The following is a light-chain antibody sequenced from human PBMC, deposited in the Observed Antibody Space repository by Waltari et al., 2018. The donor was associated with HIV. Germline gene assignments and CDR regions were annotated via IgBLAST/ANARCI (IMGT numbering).Light chain of an antibody. CDR1: QSVSSY. Sequence: EIVFTQSPATLSLSPGERATLSCRASQSVSSYLAWYQQKPGQAPRLLIYDASNRATGIPARFSGSGSGTDFTLTISSLESEDFAVYYCQQRRNWPKTFGQGTKVEIK. CDR2: DAS. J-gene: IGKJ1*01. CDR3: QQRRNWPKT. V-gene: IGKV3-11*01.